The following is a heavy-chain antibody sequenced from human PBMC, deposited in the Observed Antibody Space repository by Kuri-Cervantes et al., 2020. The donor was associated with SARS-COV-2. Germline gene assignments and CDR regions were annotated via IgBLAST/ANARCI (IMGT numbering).Heavy chain of an antibody. V-gene: IGHV1-69*13. Sequence: SVKVSCKASGYTFSSYAISWVRQAPGQGLEWMGGIIPIFGTANYAQKFQGRVTITADESTSTAYMELSSLRSEDTAVYYCARDRRVVVVAATPYYYYYGMDVWGQGTTVTVSS. CDR1: GYTFSSYA. CDR2: IIPIFGTA. J-gene: IGHJ6*02. D-gene: IGHD2-15*01. CDR3: ARDRRVVVVAATPYYYYYGMDV.